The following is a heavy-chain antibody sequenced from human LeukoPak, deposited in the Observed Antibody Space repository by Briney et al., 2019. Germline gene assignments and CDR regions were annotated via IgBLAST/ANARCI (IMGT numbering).Heavy chain of an antibody. CDR1: GASFSTNY. Sequence: PSETLSLTCSVSGASFSTNYWSWIRQPPGRGLEWIGYVFDSGSTNYNPSLTSRVTISVDTSTKKFSLRLSSVTAADTAVYYCARLYQQSKWKYYYYYMDVWGKGTAVTVSS. D-gene: IGHD1-1*01. CDR3: ARLYQQSKWKYYYYYMDV. CDR2: VFDSGST. V-gene: IGHV4-59*01. J-gene: IGHJ6*03.